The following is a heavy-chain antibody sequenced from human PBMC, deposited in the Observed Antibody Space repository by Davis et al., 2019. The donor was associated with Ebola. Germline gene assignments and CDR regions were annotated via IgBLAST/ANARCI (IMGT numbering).Heavy chain of an antibody. CDR3: ARAPAGRWQWPGTACDQ. J-gene: IGHJ5*02. V-gene: IGHV3-74*03. CDR2: IERDGSRT. CDR1: GFIFNTYI. D-gene: IGHD6-19*01. Sequence: PGGSLRLSCAASGFIFNTYIMHWVRQAPGKGLEWVARIERDGSRTKEAYSVRGRFTISRDNAKNSLYLQMNSLRAEDTAVYYCARAPAGRWQWPGTACDQWGQGTLVTVSS.